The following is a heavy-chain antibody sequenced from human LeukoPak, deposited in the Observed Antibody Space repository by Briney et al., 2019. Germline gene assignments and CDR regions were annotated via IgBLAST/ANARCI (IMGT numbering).Heavy chain of an antibody. V-gene: IGHV7-4-1*02. CDR3: ARDLSSGWHVDENYFDY. Sequence: GASVKVSCKASGYTFTSYAMNWVRQVPGQGLEWMGWINTNTGNPTYAQGFTGRFVFSLDTSVSTAYLQISSLKAEDTAVYYCARDLSSGWHVDENYFDYWGQGTLVTVSS. D-gene: IGHD6-19*01. CDR2: INTNTGNP. J-gene: IGHJ4*02. CDR1: GYTFTSYA.